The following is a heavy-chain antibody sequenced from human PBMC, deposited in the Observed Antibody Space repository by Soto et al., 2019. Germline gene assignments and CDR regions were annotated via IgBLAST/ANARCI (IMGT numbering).Heavy chain of an antibody. CDR3: AKGGMVRGVTNYYYYGMDV. CDR1: GFTVSSNY. CDR2: IYSGCST. D-gene: IGHD3-10*01. Sequence: PGGSLRLSCAASGFTVSSNYMSWVRQAPGKGLEWVSVIYSGCSTYYADSVKGRFTISRDNSKNTLYLQMNSLRAEDTAVYYCAKGGMVRGVTNYYYYGMDVWGQGTTVTVSS. V-gene: IGHV3-53*01. J-gene: IGHJ6*02.